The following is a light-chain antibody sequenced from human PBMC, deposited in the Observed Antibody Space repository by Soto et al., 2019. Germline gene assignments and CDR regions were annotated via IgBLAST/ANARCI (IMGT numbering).Light chain of an antibody. Sequence: DIQMTQSPSTLSASVGDRAIITCRASQTVRNWLAWFQQKPGEAPKLLIYKASRLESGVPSRFSGSGYGTVCTLTVTNLVPGDSATYFCQQYDASPLTFGQGTKLEIK. CDR1: QTVRNW. CDR2: KAS. J-gene: IGKJ2*01. V-gene: IGKV1-5*03. CDR3: QQYDASPLT.